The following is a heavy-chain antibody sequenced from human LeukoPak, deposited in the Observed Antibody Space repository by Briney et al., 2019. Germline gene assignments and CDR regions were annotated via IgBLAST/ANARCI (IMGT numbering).Heavy chain of an antibody. CDR1: GFMFSQHT. CDR2: ISGSGDAT. CDR3: ARESYSSGWYSPFDY. D-gene: IGHD6-19*01. J-gene: IGHJ4*02. V-gene: IGHV3-23*01. Sequence: GGSLRLSCAVSGFMFSQHTMSWVRQAPGKRLGWVSSISGSGDATRYADSVMGRFTISRDNSKNTLYLQMNSLRAEDTAVYYCARESYSSGWYSPFDYWGQGTLVTVSS.